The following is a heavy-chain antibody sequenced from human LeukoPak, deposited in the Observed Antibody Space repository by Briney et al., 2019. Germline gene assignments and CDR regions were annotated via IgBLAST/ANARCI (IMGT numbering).Heavy chain of an antibody. V-gene: IGHV3-48*04. CDR1: GFTFSSYS. CDR3: ARNPSWGALDY. J-gene: IGHJ4*02. D-gene: IGHD2-2*01. Sequence: GGSLRLSCAASGFTFSSYSMNWVRQAPGKGLEWVSYISSSSKTIYYADSVKGRFTISRDNAKNSVYLQVNSLRVEDTAVYYCARNPSWGALDYWGRGALVTVSS. CDR2: ISSSSKTI.